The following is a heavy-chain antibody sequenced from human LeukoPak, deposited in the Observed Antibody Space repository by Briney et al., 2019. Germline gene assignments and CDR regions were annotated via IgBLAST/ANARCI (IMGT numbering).Heavy chain of an antibody. D-gene: IGHD1-26*01. V-gene: IGHV6-1*01. CDR1: GDDVSTNKAT. CDR3: VRLVGNSWLDH. J-gene: IGHJ5*02. Sequence: SQTPSLTCVISGDDVSTNKATWNWPRQSPSRGLECLGRTYYRSQWYNHYAVSVKSRITISPDTSTNQFSLHLNSVPPDATAVYYCVRLVGNSWLDHWGQGTLVTVSS. CDR2: TYYRSQWYN.